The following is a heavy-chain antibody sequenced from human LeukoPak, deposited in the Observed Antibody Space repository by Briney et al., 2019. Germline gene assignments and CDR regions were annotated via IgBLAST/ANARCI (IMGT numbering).Heavy chain of an antibody. Sequence: ASVKVSCKVSGYTLTELSMHWVRQAPAKGREWMGGFDPEDGETIYAQKFQGRVTMTEDTSTDTAYMELSSLRSEDTAVYYCATGVRIVVVPAPGLGMDVWGQGTTVTVSS. D-gene: IGHD2-2*01. CDR3: ATGVRIVVVPAPGLGMDV. CDR1: GYTLTELS. J-gene: IGHJ6*02. V-gene: IGHV1-24*01. CDR2: FDPEDGET.